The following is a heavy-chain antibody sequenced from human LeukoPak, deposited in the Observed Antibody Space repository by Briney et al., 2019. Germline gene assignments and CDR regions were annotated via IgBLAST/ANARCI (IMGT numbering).Heavy chain of an antibody. V-gene: IGHV1-8*03. CDR2: MNPNSGNT. J-gene: IGHJ6*03. D-gene: IGHD3-16*02. CDR1: GYTFNSYD. Sequence: GASVKVSCKASGYTFNSYDINWVRQATGQGLEWMGWMNPNSGNTGYAQKFQGRVTITRNTSISTAYMELSSLRSEDTAVYYCARGLGQHYDYVWGSYRTYYMDVWGKGTTVTVSS. CDR3: ARGLGQHYDYVWGSYRTYYMDV.